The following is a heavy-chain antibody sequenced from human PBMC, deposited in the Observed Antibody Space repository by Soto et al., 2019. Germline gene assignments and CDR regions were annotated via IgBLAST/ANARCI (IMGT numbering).Heavy chain of an antibody. J-gene: IGHJ6*02. CDR3: ARGVRGYYYGMDV. CDR2: IYYSGST. CDR1: GGSISNYY. V-gene: IGHV4-59*01. D-gene: IGHD3-10*01. Sequence: QVQLQESGPGLVKPSETLSLTCTVSGGSISNYYWSWIRQPPGKGLEWIGYIYYSGSTNYNPSLKSRVTISVDTSKNQFSLKLSSVTAADTAVYYCARGVRGYYYGMDVWGQGTTVTVSS.